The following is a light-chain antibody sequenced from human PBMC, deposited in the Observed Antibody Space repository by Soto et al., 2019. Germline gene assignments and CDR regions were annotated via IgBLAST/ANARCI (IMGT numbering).Light chain of an antibody. J-gene: IGLJ2*01. Sequence: QSALTQPPSVSGSPGQSVTISCTGTSSDVGTYDRVSWYQQSPGTAPKVIIYEVSNRPSGVPDRFSGSKSGNTASLTISGLQAGDEADYYCSSHTNISPLFGGGTKLTVL. V-gene: IGLV2-18*02. CDR1: SSDVGTYDR. CDR2: EVS. CDR3: SSHTNISPL.